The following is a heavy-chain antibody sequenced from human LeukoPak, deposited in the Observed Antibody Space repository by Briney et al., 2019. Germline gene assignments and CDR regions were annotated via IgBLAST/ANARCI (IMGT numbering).Heavy chain of an antibody. CDR1: GFTFSIYG. D-gene: IGHD1-26*01. CDR2: IWHDGSYK. CDR3: AKDGSRGRWELGDY. Sequence: GRSLRLSCAASGFTFSIYGMHWVRQAPGKGLEWVAVIWHDGSYKYYADSVKGRFTISRDNSKNTLYPEMNSLRAEDTAVYYCAKDGSRGRWELGDYWGQGTLVTVSS. V-gene: IGHV3-33*06. J-gene: IGHJ4*02.